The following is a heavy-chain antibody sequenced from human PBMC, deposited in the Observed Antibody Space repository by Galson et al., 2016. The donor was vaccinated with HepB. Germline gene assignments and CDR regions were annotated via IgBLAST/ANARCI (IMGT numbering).Heavy chain of an antibody. CDR1: GYSFTKYW. J-gene: IGHJ4*02. D-gene: IGHD3-10*01. V-gene: IGHV5-51*01. CDR3: AREGVQ. Sequence: QSGAEVKKPGETLRISCKASGYSFTKYWIGWVRQLPGKGLEWMGIVYPGDSDTRYGPSFRGQVTISADKSLTTAYLQWRGLKASDSAMYYCAREGVQWGQGTLVTVSS. CDR2: VYPGDSDT.